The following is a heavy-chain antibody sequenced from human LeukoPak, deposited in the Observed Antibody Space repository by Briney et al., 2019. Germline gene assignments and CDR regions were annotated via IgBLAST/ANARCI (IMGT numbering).Heavy chain of an antibody. CDR2: IIPILGIA. Sequence: SVKVSCKASGGTFSSYAISWVRQAPGQGLEWMGRIIPILGIANYAQKFQGRVTITADKSTSTAYMELSSLRSEDTAVYYCARGVITFGGVIEGYWGQGTLVTVSS. V-gene: IGHV1-69*04. J-gene: IGHJ4*02. D-gene: IGHD3-16*02. CDR3: ARGVITFGGVIEGY. CDR1: GGTFSSYA.